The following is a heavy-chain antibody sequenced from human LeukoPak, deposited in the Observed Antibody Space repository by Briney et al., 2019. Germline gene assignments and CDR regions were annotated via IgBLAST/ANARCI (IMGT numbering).Heavy chain of an antibody. Sequence: GGSLRLSCAASGFTFSSYWMHWVRQAPGKGLVWVSRINSDGSSTSYADSVKGRFTISRDNAKNSLYLQMNSLRAEDMALYYCAKEARWSSGSYYFDYWGQGTLVTVSS. J-gene: IGHJ4*02. CDR2: INSDGSST. V-gene: IGHV3-74*01. CDR1: GFTFSSYW. CDR3: AKEARWSSGSYYFDY. D-gene: IGHD6-19*01.